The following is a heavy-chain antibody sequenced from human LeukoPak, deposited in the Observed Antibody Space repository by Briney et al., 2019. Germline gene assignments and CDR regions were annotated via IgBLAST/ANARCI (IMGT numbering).Heavy chain of an antibody. J-gene: IGHJ4*01. D-gene: IGHD5-12*01. CDR1: GFNFIDYS. CDR2: IGISSGNT. V-gene: IGHV3-48*01. Sequence: QSGGSLRLSCAASGFNFIDYSKNWVRQAPGKGLEWISYIGISSGNTKYADSVKGRFTISRDKARNSLYLQMNSLRVEDTAVYYCARDHRYAFDNWGHGTLVTVSS. CDR3: ARDHRYAFDN.